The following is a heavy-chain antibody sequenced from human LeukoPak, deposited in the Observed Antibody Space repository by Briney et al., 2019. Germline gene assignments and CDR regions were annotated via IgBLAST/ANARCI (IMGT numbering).Heavy chain of an antibody. J-gene: IGHJ4*02. CDR1: GFTFSSYG. CDR3: AKDQLVAHIVVVTAIEAPDY. D-gene: IGHD2-21*02. V-gene: IGHV3-30*18. Sequence: GGSLRLSCAASGFTFSSYGVHWVRQAPGKGLEWVAVISYDGSNKYYADSVKGRFTISRDNSKNTLYLQMNSLRAEDTAVYYCAKDQLVAHIVVVTAIEAPDYWGQGTLVTVSS. CDR2: ISYDGSNK.